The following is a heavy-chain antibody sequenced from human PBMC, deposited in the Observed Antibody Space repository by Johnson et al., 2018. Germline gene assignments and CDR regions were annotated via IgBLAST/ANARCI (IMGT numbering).Heavy chain of an antibody. Sequence: VQLVESGGGLVQPGGSLRLSCAASGFTVSSNYMSWVRQAPGKGLEWVSVIYSGGSTYYADSVKGRFTISRDNSKNTLYLQMKSLRADDTAVYYCAKTPLYDVLTGRRSYYYYMDVWGQGTTVTVCS. CDR3: AKTPLYDVLTGRRSYYYYMDV. J-gene: IGHJ6*03. CDR2: IYSGGST. V-gene: IGHV3-66*01. D-gene: IGHD3-9*01. CDR1: GFTVSSNY.